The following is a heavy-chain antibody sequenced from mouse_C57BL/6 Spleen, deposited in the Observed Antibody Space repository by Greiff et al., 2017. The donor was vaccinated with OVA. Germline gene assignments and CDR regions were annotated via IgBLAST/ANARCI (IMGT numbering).Heavy chain of an antibody. D-gene: IGHD3-2*02. V-gene: IGHV1-55*01. CDR1: GYTFTSYW. Sequence: VKLQQPGAELVKPGASVKMSCKASGYTFTSYWITWVKQRPGQGLEWIGDIYPGSGSTNYNEKFKSKATLTVDTSSSTAYMQLSSLTSEDSAVYYCARGGQLRLAWFAYWGQGTLVTVSA. CDR3: ARGGQLRLAWFAY. CDR2: IYPGSGST. J-gene: IGHJ3*01.